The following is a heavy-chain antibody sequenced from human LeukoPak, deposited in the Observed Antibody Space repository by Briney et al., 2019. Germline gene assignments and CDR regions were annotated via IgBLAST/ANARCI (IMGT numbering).Heavy chain of an antibody. CDR1: GFALSSHW. D-gene: IGHD2-8*01. V-gene: IGHV3-7*03. J-gene: IGHJ6*02. Sequence: GGSLRLSCAASGFALSSHWMTWVRQVPGRGPEWVANVNRDGSETHYLDSVKGRFTISKDNAKNSLYLQMNSLRAEDTALYHCARNNAMDVWGQGTTVIVSS. CDR2: VNRDGSET. CDR3: ARNNAMDV.